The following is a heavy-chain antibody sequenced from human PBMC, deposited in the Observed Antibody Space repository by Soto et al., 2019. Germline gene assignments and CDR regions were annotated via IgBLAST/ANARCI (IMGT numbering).Heavy chain of an antibody. CDR3: TPLALKDVSGWYDVSD. V-gene: IGHV3-15*07. CDR1: GFTFSNVW. CDR2: IKSKIDGETT. Sequence: EAQLVESGGGLVKPGGSLRLSCAASGFTFSNVWMHWVRQAPGKGLEWVGRIKSKIDGETTDYAAPGKGRFSISRDDSKNTLYLQMNSLKTEDTAVYYCTPLALKDVSGWYDVSDWGEGTLVTVSS. D-gene: IGHD6-19*01. J-gene: IGHJ4*02.